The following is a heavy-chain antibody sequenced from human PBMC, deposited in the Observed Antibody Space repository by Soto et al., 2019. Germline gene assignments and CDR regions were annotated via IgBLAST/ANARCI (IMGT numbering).Heavy chain of an antibody. Sequence: RRLSCAASGFTFSSYGMHWVRQAPGKGLEWVAVISYDGSNKYYADSVKGRFTISRDNSKNTLYLQMNSLRAEDTAVYYCAKGEHQLLEYYYYGMDVWGQGTTVTVSS. CDR3: AKGEHQLLEYYYYGMDV. CDR1: GFTFSSYG. V-gene: IGHV3-30*18. J-gene: IGHJ6*02. D-gene: IGHD2-2*01. CDR2: ISYDGSNK.